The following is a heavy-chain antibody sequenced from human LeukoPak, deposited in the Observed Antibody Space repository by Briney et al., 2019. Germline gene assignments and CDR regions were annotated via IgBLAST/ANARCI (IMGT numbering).Heavy chain of an antibody. Sequence: ASVKVSCKASGYTFTSYGISWVRQAPGQGLEWMGWISAYNGNTNYAQKLQGRVTMTIDTSTSTAYMELRSLRSDDTAVYYCARDQYYDFWSGYSPRQFDYWGQGTLVTVSS. CDR2: ISAYNGNT. D-gene: IGHD3-3*01. J-gene: IGHJ4*02. CDR3: ARDQYYDFWSGYSPRQFDY. CDR1: GYTFTSYG. V-gene: IGHV1-18*01.